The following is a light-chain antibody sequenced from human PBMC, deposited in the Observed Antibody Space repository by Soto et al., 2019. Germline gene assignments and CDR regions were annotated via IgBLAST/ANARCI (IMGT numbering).Light chain of an antibody. J-gene: IGLJ1*01. CDR2: SNN. V-gene: IGLV1-44*01. Sequence: QSVLTQPPSASGTPGQRVTISCSGSSSNIGSNTVNWSSSSQERPPKLLIYSNNQRPSGVPDRFSGSKSGTSASLAISGLQSEDEADYYCAAWDDSLSGYVFGTGTKVTVL. CDR1: SSNIGSNT. CDR3: AAWDDSLSGYV.